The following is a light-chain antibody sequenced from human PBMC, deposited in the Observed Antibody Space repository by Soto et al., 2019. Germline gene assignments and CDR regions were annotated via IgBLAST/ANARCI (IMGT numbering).Light chain of an antibody. CDR2: GAS. Sequence: EIVMTQSPATLSVSPGERVTLSCRAGQNIHTNLAWYQQKPGQAPRIXFYGASTGATGLRARFSGSGSGTEFTRTINSLQAEDGAVDYCQQYYNSTRTFGQGTRLEIK. J-gene: IGKJ5*01. CDR1: QNIHTN. V-gene: IGKV3D-15*01. CDR3: QQYYNSTRT.